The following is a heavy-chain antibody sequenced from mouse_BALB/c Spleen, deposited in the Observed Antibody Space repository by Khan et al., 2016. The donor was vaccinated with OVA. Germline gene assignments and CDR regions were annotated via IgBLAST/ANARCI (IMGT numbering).Heavy chain of an antibody. V-gene: IGHV1S135*01. Sequence: VQLQQSGPELMKPGASVKISCKASGYSFTTYYIHWIMQSHGKSLEWIGYIDPFSGGTTYNQKFKGKATLTVDKSSSTAYIHLRNLTSEDSSFYYCTRHGYFAWFTYWSQGTLVTVSA. CDR2: IDPFSGGT. D-gene: IGHD2-3*01. CDR1: GYSFTTYY. CDR3: TRHGYFAWFTY. J-gene: IGHJ3*01.